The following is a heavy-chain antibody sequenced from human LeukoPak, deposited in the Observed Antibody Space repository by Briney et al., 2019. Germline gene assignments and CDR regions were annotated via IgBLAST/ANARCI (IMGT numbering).Heavy chain of an antibody. V-gene: IGHV3-48*04. CDR3: ARRDSLDY. Sequence: PGGSLRLSCAASGFTFSSYSMNWVRQAPGKGLEWVSYISSSSSHYADSVKGRFTISRDNAKNSLYLQMNSLRAEDTAVYYCARRDSLDYWGQGILVTVSS. CDR2: ISSSSS. CDR1: GFTFSSYS. J-gene: IGHJ4*02. D-gene: IGHD3-22*01.